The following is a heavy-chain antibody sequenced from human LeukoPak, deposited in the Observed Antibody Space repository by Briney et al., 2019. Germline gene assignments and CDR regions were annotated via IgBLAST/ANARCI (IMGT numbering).Heavy chain of an antibody. Sequence: SETLSLTCTVSGDSISVYYWSWIRQPPGKGLEWIGYFSNSGSTDYNPSLKSRVTISVDTSKNQFSLKLSSVTAADTAVYYCARGYYNILTGYYVDYWGQGTLVTVSS. CDR2: FSNSGST. V-gene: IGHV4-59*01. CDR1: GDSISVYY. CDR3: ARGYYNILTGYYVDY. D-gene: IGHD3-9*01. J-gene: IGHJ4*02.